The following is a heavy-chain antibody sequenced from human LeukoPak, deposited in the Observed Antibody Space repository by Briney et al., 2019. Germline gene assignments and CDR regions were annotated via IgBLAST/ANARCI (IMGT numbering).Heavy chain of an antibody. CDR2: ISGDGGST. J-gene: IGHJ4*02. CDR3: TLGSLYSSSWYGDY. D-gene: IGHD6-13*01. V-gene: IGHV3-23*01. Sequence: GRSLRLSCAASGFSFDTYAMTWVRQAPGKGLEWVSAISGDGGSTYYAVSVKGRFTISRDNSKNTLYLQMNGLRAEDTAVYYCTLGSLYSSSWYGDYWGQGTLVTVSS. CDR1: GFSFDTYA.